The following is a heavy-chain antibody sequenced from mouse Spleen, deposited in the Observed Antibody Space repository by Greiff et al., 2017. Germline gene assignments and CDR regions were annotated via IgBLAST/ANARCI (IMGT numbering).Heavy chain of an antibody. D-gene: IGHD3-2*02. CDR2: IDPSDSYT. CDR1: GYTFTSYW. V-gene: IGHV1-69*01. Sequence: QVQLQQSGAELVMPGASVKLSCKASGYTFTSYWMHWVKQRPGQGLEWIGEIDPSDSYTNYNQKFKGKATLTVDKSSSTAYMQLSSLTSEDSAVYYCARGGSGYGYFDVWGTGTTVTVSS. J-gene: IGHJ1*03. CDR3: ARGGSGYGYFDV.